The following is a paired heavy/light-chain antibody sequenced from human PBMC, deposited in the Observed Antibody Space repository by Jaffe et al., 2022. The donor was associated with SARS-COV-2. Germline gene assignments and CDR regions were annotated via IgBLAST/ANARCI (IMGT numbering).Light chain of an antibody. CDR1: QGIRND. CDR2: AAS. J-gene: IGKJ2*01. CDR3: LQHNSYPPT. Sequence: DIQMTQSPSSLSASVGDRVTITCRASQGIRNDLGWYQQKPGKAPKRLIYAASSLQSGVPSRFSGSGSGTEFTLTISSLQPEDFATYYCLQHNSYPPTFGQGTKLEIK. V-gene: IGKV1-17*01.
Heavy chain of an antibody. CDR3: ARDSVVVVVAAPSDY. Sequence: QVQLVESGGGVVQPGRSLRLSCAASGFTFSSYAMHWVRQAPGKGLEWVAVISFDGSDKYSADSVKGRFTISRDNSKNTLYLQMNSLRAEDTAVYYCARDSVVVVVAAPSDYWGQGTLVTVSS. CDR1: GFTFSSYA. J-gene: IGHJ4*02. V-gene: IGHV3-30*04. D-gene: IGHD2-15*01. CDR2: ISFDGSDK.